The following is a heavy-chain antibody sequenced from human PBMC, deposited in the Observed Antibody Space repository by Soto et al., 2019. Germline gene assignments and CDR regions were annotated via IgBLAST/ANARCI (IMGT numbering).Heavy chain of an antibody. Sequence: PGESLKISCKGSGYIFTNYWIGWVRQMPGKGLEWMGIIYPVDSDTRYSPSFQGQVSISANRSISTAYLQWSSLKASDTAMYYCARRISCSGGSCYDGLDIWGQGTMVTVSS. D-gene: IGHD2-15*01. CDR3: ARRISCSGGSCYDGLDI. J-gene: IGHJ3*02. CDR1: GYIFTNYW. V-gene: IGHV5-51*01. CDR2: IYPVDSDT.